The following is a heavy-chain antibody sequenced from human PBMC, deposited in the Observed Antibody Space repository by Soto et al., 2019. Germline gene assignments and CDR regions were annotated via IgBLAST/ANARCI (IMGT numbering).Heavy chain of an antibody. CDR1: GGSISSSSYY. V-gene: IGHV4-39*01. CDR3: AVGSMVRGAWG. Sequence: QLQLQESGPGLVKPSETLSLTCTVSGGSISSSSYYWGWIRQPPGKGLEWIGSIYYSGSTYYNPSLKSRVTISVDTSKNQFSLKLSSVTAADTAVYYCAVGSMVRGAWGWGQGTLVTVSS. D-gene: IGHD3-10*01. J-gene: IGHJ4*02. CDR2: IYYSGST.